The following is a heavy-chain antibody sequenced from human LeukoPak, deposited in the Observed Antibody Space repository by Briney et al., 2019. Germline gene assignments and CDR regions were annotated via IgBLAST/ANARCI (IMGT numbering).Heavy chain of an antibody. J-gene: IGHJ4*02. D-gene: IGHD3-9*01. CDR3: ARDLRRLRYFDWLNDY. CDR2: ISSSGSTI. CDR1: GFTFSDYY. V-gene: IGHV3-11*01. Sequence: GGSLRLCCAASGFTFSDYYMSWIRQAPGKGLEWVSYISSSGSTIYYADSVKGRFTISRDNAKNSLYLQMNSLRAEDTAVYYCARDLRRLRYFDWLNDYWGQGTLVTVSS.